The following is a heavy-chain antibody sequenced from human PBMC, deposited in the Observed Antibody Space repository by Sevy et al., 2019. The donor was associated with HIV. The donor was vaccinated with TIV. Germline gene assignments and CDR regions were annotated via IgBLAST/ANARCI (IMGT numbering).Heavy chain of an antibody. D-gene: IGHD2-2*01. J-gene: IGHJ4*02. V-gene: IGHV3-64D*06. Sequence: GGSLRLSCSASGFTFSYYAMHWVRQAPGKGLQYVSGISSNGDSTDCADSVKGRFTISRDNSKNTLYLQMSSLRAEDTAVYYCLKDLPRPVVVPAASFDYWGQGTLVTVSS. CDR1: GFTFSYYA. CDR2: ISSNGDST. CDR3: LKDLPRPVVVPAASFDY.